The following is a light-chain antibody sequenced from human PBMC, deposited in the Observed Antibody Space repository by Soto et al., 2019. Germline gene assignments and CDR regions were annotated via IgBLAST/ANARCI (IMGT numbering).Light chain of an antibody. J-gene: IGKJ1*01. V-gene: IGKV3-11*01. Sequence: EIVLTQSPATLSLSPGERATLSCRASQSVSSYLAWYQQKPGQAPRLLIYDASNRATGIPARFSGSGSGTNFTLTISSLEPEDFAVYYCQQRSNWPTFGQGIKVDIK. CDR3: QQRSNWPT. CDR1: QSVSSY. CDR2: DAS.